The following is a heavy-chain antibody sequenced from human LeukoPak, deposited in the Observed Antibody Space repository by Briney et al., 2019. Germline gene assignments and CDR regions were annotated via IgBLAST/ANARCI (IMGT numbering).Heavy chain of an antibody. Sequence: PRGSLRLSCAASGFTFSSYSMNWVRQAPGKGLEWVSSISSSSSYIYYADSVKGRFTISRDNAKNSLYLQMNSLRAEDTAVYYCARVRGGSGRSYAADAFDIWGQGTMVTVSS. J-gene: IGHJ3*02. V-gene: IGHV3-21*01. D-gene: IGHD1-26*01. CDR3: ARVRGGSGRSYAADAFDI. CDR1: GFTFSSYS. CDR2: ISSSSSYI.